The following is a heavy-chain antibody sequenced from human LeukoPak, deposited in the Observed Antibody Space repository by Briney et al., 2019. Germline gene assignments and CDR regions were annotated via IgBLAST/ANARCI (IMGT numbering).Heavy chain of an antibody. CDR2: IRYDGSNK. J-gene: IGHJ4*02. CDR1: GFTFSSYV. Sequence: GGSLRLSCAASGFTFSSYVMHWVRQAPGKGLEWVAFIRYDGSNKYYADSVKGRFTISRDNSKNTLYLQMNSLRAEDTAVYYCAKVFHGSGSYYNFFDYWGQGTLVAVSS. D-gene: IGHD3-10*01. V-gene: IGHV3-30*02. CDR3: AKVFHGSGSYYNFFDY.